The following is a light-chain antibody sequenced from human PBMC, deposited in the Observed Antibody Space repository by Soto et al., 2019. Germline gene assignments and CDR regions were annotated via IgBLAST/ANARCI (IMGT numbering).Light chain of an antibody. CDR3: QQYGSSIT. J-gene: IGKJ5*01. Sequence: EIVLAQSPGTLSLSPGERATLSCRASQSVSSSYLAWYQQTPGQAPRLLIYGSSSSATGIPDMFSGSGSGTYFTPTISRLAHEDFVFYYGQQYGSSITFGQGTRLEIK. V-gene: IGKV3-20*01. CDR1: QSVSSSY. CDR2: GSS.